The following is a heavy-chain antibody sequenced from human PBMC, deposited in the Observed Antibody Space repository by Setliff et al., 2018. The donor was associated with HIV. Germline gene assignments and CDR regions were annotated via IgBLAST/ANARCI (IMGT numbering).Heavy chain of an antibody. D-gene: IGHD6-6*01. CDR1: GGSISSYY. CDR3: ARPRYTSSHTPFDY. CDR2: IYTSGST. V-gene: IGHV4-4*08. Sequence: LSLTCTVSGGSISSYYWSWIRQPPGKGLEWIGYIYTSGSTNYNPSLKSRLTMSVDTSKNQFSLKLSSVTAADTAVYYCARPRYTSSHTPFDYWGQGTLVTVSS. J-gene: IGHJ4*02.